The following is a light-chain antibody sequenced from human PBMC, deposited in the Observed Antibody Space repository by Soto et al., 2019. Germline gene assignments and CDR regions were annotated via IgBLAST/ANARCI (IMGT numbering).Light chain of an antibody. CDR2: GAS. Sequence: ETVMTQSPATLSVSPGERATLSCRASQSVRTKLAWYQQKPGQAPRLLIYGASSRATGIPARFSGSGSGTDFTLTISSLEPEAFAVYYCQQRSNWPPLISFGQGTRLEIK. CDR3: QQRSNWPPLIS. CDR1: QSVRTK. J-gene: IGKJ5*01. V-gene: IGKV3D-15*01.